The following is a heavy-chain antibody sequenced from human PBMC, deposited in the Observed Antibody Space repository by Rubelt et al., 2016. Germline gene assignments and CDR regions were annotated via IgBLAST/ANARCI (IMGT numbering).Heavy chain of an antibody. CDR2: ISSSSSYI. CDR1: GFTFSDYA. J-gene: IGHJ4*02. Sequence: EVQLVESGGGLVQPGGSQRLSCAASGFTFSDYAITWVRQAPGKGLEWVSSISSSSSYIYYADSVKGRFTISRDNAKNSLSLQLNSLRDEDTAVYYCARDPAYYYDSSVYKHLDSFDYWGQGTLVTVSS. V-gene: IGHV3-21*01. CDR3: ARDPAYYYDSSVYKHLDSFDY. D-gene: IGHD3-22*01.